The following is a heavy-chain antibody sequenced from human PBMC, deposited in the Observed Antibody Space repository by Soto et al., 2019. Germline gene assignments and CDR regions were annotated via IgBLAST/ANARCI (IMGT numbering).Heavy chain of an antibody. D-gene: IGHD2-15*01. CDR2: AKSRARGFAT. CDR3: ASPKVAVDALRDRCFDF. J-gene: IGHJ2*01. CDR1: GFTFSDRF. V-gene: IGHV3-72*01. Sequence: EVQLVESGGGLVQPGGSLRLSCAASGFTFSDRFMDWVRQAPGKGLEWIGRAKSRARGFATQYADSVKGRFTVSRDESTSSFYLQTNTLNAGVTAVCYCASPKVAVDALRDRCFDFWGRGTLVTVSS.